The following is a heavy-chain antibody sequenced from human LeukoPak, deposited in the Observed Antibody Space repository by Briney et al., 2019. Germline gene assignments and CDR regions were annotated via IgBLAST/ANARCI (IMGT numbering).Heavy chain of an antibody. CDR1: GDTISSSSNY. D-gene: IGHD3-9*01. Sequence: SETLSLTCTVSGDTISSSSNYWGWIRQPPGKGLEWIGSIYYSGKTYYNPSLKSRVTISVDPSKNQFSLKLSSVTAADTAVYYCARITIFPPVYYYYGMDVWGQGTTVTVSS. CDR3: ARITIFPPVYYYYGMDV. V-gene: IGHV4-39*01. CDR2: IYYSGKT. J-gene: IGHJ6*02.